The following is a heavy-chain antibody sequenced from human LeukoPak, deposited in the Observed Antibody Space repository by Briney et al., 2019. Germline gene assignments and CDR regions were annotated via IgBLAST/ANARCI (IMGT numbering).Heavy chain of an antibody. D-gene: IGHD3-10*01. J-gene: IGHJ6*02. V-gene: IGHV1-8*01. Sequence: GASVRVSCKASGYTFTSYDINWVRQAAGQGLEWMGWMNPNSGNTDYAQKFQGRVTMTRTTSISTAYMELSSLRSEDTAVYYCARGLEYGSGKYYYYGMDVWGQGTTVTVSS. CDR1: GYTFTSYD. CDR2: MNPNSGNT. CDR3: ARGLEYGSGKYYYYGMDV.